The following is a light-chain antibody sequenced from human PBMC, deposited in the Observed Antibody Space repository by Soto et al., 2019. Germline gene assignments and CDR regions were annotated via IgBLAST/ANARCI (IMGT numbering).Light chain of an antibody. CDR1: QSISGSY. CDR2: GAS. J-gene: IGKJ1*01. Sequence: VATQSPGTQSLSPGKRAALSSRASQSISGSYLAWYQQIPGQAPRLLIYGASSRATGIPDRFSGSGSGTEFTLTISRLEPEDFAVYYCQQYGSSSWTFGQGTKVDIK. CDR3: QQYGSSSWT. V-gene: IGKV3-20*01.